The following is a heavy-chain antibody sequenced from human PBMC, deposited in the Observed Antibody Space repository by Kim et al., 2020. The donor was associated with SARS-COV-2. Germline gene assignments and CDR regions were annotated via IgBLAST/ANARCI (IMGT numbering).Heavy chain of an antibody. CDR2: IYYSGTT. CDR3: ASGGIVGLTVYDYGMDV. CDR1: SGSISGSSYY. J-gene: IGHJ6*02. Sequence: SETLSLTCTVASGSISGSSYYWGWIRQPPGKGLEWIGSIYYSGTTYYNPSHKSRVTISVDTSKNQFSLKLNSATAADTAVYYCASGGIVGLTVYDYGMDVWAPVTGVSVSS. D-gene: IGHD1-26*01. V-gene: IGHV4-39*01.